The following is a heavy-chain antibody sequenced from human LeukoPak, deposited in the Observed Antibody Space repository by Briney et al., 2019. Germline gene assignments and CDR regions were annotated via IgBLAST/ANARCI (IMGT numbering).Heavy chain of an antibody. CDR3: ARSMIVVVPAGWFDP. J-gene: IGHJ5*02. V-gene: IGHV4-34*01. CDR1: GGSFSGYY. Sequence: SETLSLTCAVYGGSFSGYYWSWIRQPPGKGLEWIGEINHSGSTNYNPSLKSRATISVDTSKNQFSLKLSSVTAADTAVYYCARSMIVVVPAGWFDPWGQGTLVTVSS. D-gene: IGHD2-2*01. CDR2: INHSGST.